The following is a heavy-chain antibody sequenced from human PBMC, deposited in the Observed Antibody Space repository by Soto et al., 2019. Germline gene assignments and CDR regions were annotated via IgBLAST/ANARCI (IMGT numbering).Heavy chain of an antibody. CDR3: ARDEGYCGGGSCYWGVGYYYYRMDV. Sequence: GGSLRLSCAASGFTFSSYAMHWVRQAPGKGLEWVAVISYDGSNKYYADSVKGRLTISRDNSKNTLYLQMNSLRAEDTAVYYCARDEGYCGGGSCYWGVGYYYYRMDVWGQGSTVTASS. CDR1: GFTFSSYA. V-gene: IGHV3-30-3*01. D-gene: IGHD2-15*01. J-gene: IGHJ6*02. CDR2: ISYDGSNK.